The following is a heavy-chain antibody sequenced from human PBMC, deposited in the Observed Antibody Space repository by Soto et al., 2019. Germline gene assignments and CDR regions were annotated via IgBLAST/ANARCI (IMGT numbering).Heavy chain of an antibody. CDR3: ARVSAVAALDP. D-gene: IGHD6-19*01. CDR1: GYTFTSYG. V-gene: IGHV1-18*01. J-gene: IGHJ5*02. CDR2: ISAYNGNT. Sequence: QVQLVQSGAEVKKPGASVKVSCKASGYTFTSYGISWVRQAPGQGLEWMGWISAYNGNTNYAQKLQGRVTMTTDTPTSTAHMALRSLSSADTAGYYCARVSAVAALDPWGQGPLVTVSS.